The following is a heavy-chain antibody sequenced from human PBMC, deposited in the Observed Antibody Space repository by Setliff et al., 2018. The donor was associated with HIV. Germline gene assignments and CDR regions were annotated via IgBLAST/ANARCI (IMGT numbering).Heavy chain of an antibody. D-gene: IGHD3-3*01. V-gene: IGHV4-34*01. Sequence: SETLSLTCAVYSGPFSGYTWSWIRQPPGKGLEWIGEINHSGSTNYNPSLKSRVTMSVDTSKNHFSLKLSSVTAADTAVFYCARGREWTHLDYWGQGTLVTVSS. CDR2: INHSGST. CDR3: ARGREWTHLDY. J-gene: IGHJ4*02. CDR1: SGPFSGYT.